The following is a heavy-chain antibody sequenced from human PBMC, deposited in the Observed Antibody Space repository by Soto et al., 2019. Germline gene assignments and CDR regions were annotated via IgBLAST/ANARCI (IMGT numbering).Heavy chain of an antibody. CDR3: TTDPPGGYCSGGSCYRPYYFDY. V-gene: IGHV3-15*01. J-gene: IGHJ4*02. Sequence: PGGSLRLSCAASGFTFSNAWMSWVRQAPGKGLEWVGRIKSKTDGGTTDYAAPVKGRFTISRDDSKNTLYLQMNSLKTEDTAVYYCTTDPPGGYCSGGSCYRPYYFDYRGQGTLVTVSS. D-gene: IGHD2-15*01. CDR2: IKSKTDGGTT. CDR1: GFTFSNAW.